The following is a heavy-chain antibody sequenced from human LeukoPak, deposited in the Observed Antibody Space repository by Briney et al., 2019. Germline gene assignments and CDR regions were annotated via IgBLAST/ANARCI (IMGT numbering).Heavy chain of an antibody. Sequence: PGGSLRLSCAASGFSFSDYYMSWIRQAPGKGLEWVSSISRGGSSKYSADSVKGRFTISRDNSKNTLYLQMNSLRVEDTAVYYCARGALYQYYLDYWGWGQGTLVTVSS. CDR3: ARGALYQYYLDYWG. J-gene: IGHJ4*02. CDR1: GFSFSDYY. V-gene: IGHV3-11*04. CDR2: ISRGGSSK. D-gene: IGHD4-17*01.